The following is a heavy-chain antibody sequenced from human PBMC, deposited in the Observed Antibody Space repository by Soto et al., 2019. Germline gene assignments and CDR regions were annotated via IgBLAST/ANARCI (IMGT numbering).Heavy chain of an antibody. V-gene: IGHV3-64*01. D-gene: IGHD3-10*01. CDR3: ARDPSPLVGLGYYMDV. J-gene: IGHJ6*03. CDR1: GFTFSSYA. Sequence: GGSLRLSCAASGFTFSSYAMHWVRQAPGKGLEYVSAISSNGGSTYYANSVKGRFTISRDNSKNTLYLQMGSLRAEDMAVYYCARDPSPLVGLGYYMDVWGKGTTVTGSS. CDR2: ISSNGGST.